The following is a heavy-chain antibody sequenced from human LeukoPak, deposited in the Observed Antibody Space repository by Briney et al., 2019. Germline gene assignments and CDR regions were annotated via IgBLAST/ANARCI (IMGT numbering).Heavy chain of an antibody. J-gene: IGHJ3*01. CDR3: ARVYATSRYDAFDV. Sequence: GGSLRLSCAASGFSFGTYNMNWVRPALGKGLEGISYISLSSTTIHYADSVKGRFTISRDNAKNSLYLQMNSLRDEDTALYFCARVYATSRYDAFDVWGQGTLVTVSS. CDR1: GFSFGTYN. CDR2: ISLSSTTI. D-gene: IGHD2-8*01. V-gene: IGHV3-48*02.